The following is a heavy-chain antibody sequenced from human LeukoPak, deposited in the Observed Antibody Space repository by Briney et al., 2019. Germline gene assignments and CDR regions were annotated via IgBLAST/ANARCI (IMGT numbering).Heavy chain of an antibody. D-gene: IGHD3-16*01. CDR1: GFTFSSYS. Sequence: GGSLRPSCATSGFTFSSYSMNWVRQAPGKGLEWVSSISSSSSYIYYADSVKGRFTISRDNAKNSLYLQMNSLRAEDTAVYYCARDWFGIYYYGMDVWGQGTTVTVSS. CDR3: ARDWFGIYYYGMDV. V-gene: IGHV3-21*01. CDR2: ISSSSSYI. J-gene: IGHJ6*02.